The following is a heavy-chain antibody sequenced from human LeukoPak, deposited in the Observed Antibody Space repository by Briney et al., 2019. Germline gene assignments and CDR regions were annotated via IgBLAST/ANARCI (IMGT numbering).Heavy chain of an antibody. D-gene: IGHD4-17*01. CDR1: GFTFSSYS. CDR2: ISSSSSSYI. CDR3: ARDILPYGDYGGGFDY. Sequence: GGSLRLSCAASGFTFSSYSMNWVRQAPGKGLEWVSSISSSSSSYIYYADSVKGRFTISRDNAKNSLYLQMNSLRAEDMAVYYCARDILPYGDYGGGFDYWGQGTLVTVSS. J-gene: IGHJ4*02. V-gene: IGHV3-21*01.